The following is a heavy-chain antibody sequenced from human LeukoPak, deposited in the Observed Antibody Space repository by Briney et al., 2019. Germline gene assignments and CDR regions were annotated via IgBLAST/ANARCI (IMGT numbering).Heavy chain of an antibody. J-gene: IGHJ4*02. CDR1: GYTFTTQY. CDR3: SGYRFEY. D-gene: IGHD5-18*01. Sequence: VASVKVSCKDSGYTFTTQYMLWVRQAPGQGLEWMGVINLSGGSTTYAQKFQGRVTMTWDMSTSTVYMELSSLRSEDTAVYFCSGYRFEYWGQGALVTVFS. V-gene: IGHV1-46*01. CDR2: INLSGGST.